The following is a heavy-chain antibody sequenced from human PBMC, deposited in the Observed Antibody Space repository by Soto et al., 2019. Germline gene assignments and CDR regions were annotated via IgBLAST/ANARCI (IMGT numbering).Heavy chain of an antibody. CDR3: ARDVLLWFGENDAFDI. CDR2: INYSGST. J-gene: IGHJ3*02. V-gene: IGHV4-34*01. CDR1: GGSFSGYY. Sequence: SETLSLTCAVYGGSFSGYYWTWIRQPPGTGLEWIGEINYSGSTYYNPSLKSRVTISVDTSKNQFSLKLSSVTAADTAVYYCARDVLLWFGENDAFDIWGQGTMVTVSS. D-gene: IGHD3-10*01.